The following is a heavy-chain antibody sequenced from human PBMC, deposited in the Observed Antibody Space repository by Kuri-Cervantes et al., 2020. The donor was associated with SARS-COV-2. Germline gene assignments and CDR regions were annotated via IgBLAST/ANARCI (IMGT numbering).Heavy chain of an antibody. V-gene: IGHV3-73*01. J-gene: IGHJ4*02. D-gene: IGHD1-26*01. CDR2: IRSKANSYAT. CDR3: TSQTSGDY. CDR1: GFTFSGSA. Sequence: GESLKISCAASGFTFSGSAMHWVRQASGKGLEWVGRIRSKANSYATAYAASVKGRFTISRDDSKNTAHLQMNSLKTEDTAVYYCTSQTSGDYWGQGTLVTVSS.